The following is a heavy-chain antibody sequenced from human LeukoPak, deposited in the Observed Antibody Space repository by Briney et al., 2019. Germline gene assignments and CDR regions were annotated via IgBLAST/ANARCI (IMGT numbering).Heavy chain of an antibody. D-gene: IGHD3-22*01. V-gene: IGHV3-66*01. CDR2: IYSGDST. CDR3: ARASPYLYYHDSSGYYHGAFDI. Sequence: GGSLRLSCAVSGFTVSSNYMSWVRQAPGKGLEWVSVIYSGDSTYYADSVKGRFIISRDNYKNTLYLQMNSLRDEDTAVYYCARASPYLYYHDSSGYYHGAFDIWGQGTMVTVSS. J-gene: IGHJ3*02. CDR1: GFTVSSNY.